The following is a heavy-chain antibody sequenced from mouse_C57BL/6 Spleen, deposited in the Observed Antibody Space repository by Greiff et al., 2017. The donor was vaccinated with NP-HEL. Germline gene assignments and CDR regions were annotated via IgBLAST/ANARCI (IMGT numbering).Heavy chain of an antibody. V-gene: IGHV1-66*01. D-gene: IGHD1-1*01. J-gene: IGHJ2*01. CDR2: IYPGSGNT. Sequence: QVQLKESGPELVKPGASVKISCKASGYSFTSYYIHWVKQRPGQGLEWIGWIYPGSGNTKYNEKFKGKATLTADTSSSTAYMQLSSLTSEDSAVYYCARDYYGPDYWGQGTTLTVSS. CDR1: GYSFTSYY. CDR3: ARDYYGPDY.